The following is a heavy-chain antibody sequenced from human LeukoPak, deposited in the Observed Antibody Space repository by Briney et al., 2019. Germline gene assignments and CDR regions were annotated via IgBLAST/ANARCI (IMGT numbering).Heavy chain of an antibody. CDR1: GFTFSHSA. CDR2: IRSKAKSYAT. J-gene: IGHJ3*02. D-gene: IGHD3-22*01. Sequence: PGGSLRLSCAASGFTFSHSAVHWVRQASGKGLEWVGRIRSKAKSYATAYAASVKGRFTISRDDSETTAYLQMNSLKTEDTAVYYCTHYYDGSGYYGAFDSWGQGTMVTVSS. V-gene: IGHV3-73*01. CDR3: THYYDGSGYYGAFDS.